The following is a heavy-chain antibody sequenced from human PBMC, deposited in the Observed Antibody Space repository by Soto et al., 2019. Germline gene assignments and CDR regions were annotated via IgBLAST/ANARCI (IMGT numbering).Heavy chain of an antibody. D-gene: IGHD2-8*01. V-gene: IGHV3-53*01. J-gene: IGHJ6*02. Sequence: EVQLVESGGGLIQAGESLRVSCAVTGSAVSDNDLSWVRQAPGRGLEWVSITYRGGMTYYGDSVKGRFTISRDNSKNTVYLQMNTLRADDTAVYYCARNLGTYCTSWSCSNYYFGLDVWGQGTTVTVSS. CDR2: TYRGGMT. CDR1: GSAVSDND. CDR3: ARNLGTYCTSWSCSNYYFGLDV.